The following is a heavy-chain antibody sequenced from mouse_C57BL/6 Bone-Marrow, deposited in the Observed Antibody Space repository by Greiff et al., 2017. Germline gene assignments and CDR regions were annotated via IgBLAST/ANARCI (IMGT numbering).Heavy chain of an antibody. CDR1: GFTFSAYG. CDR2: ISSGSSTI. D-gene: IGHD2-5*01. CDR3: ARPSNYDAMDY. J-gene: IGHJ4*01. Sequence: DVHLVESGGGLVKPGGSLNLSCAASGFTFSAYGMHWVRQAPEKGLEWVAYISSGSSTIDYADTVKGRFTISRDKAKNTLFLQMTSLRSEDTAMYYCARPSNYDAMDYWGQGTSVTVSS. V-gene: IGHV5-17*01.